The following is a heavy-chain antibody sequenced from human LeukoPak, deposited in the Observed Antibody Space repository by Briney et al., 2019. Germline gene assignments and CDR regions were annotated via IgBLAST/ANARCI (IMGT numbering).Heavy chain of an antibody. D-gene: IGHD6-19*01. Sequence: PGRSLRLSCAASGFTFSSYGMHWVRQAPGKGLEWVAVIWYDGSNKCYADSVKGRFTISRDNSKNTLYLQMNSLRAEDTAVYYCAKDFYSSVWGENDAFDIWGQGTMVTVSS. J-gene: IGHJ3*02. V-gene: IGHV3-33*06. CDR1: GFTFSSYG. CDR3: AKDFYSSVWGENDAFDI. CDR2: IWYDGSNK.